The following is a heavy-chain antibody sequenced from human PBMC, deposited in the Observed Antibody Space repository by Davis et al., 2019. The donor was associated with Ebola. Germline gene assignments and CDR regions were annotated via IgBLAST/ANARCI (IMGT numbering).Heavy chain of an antibody. CDR3: ARRLKAIREGNWFDP. Sequence: ASVTVSCKASGYTSTSYDINWVRQATGQGLEWMGWMNPDSGNTGYAQKFQGRVTITRNTSISTAYMELSSLRSEDTAVYYCARRLKAIREGNWFDPWGQGTLVTVSS. CDR2: MNPDSGNT. D-gene: IGHD1-26*01. V-gene: IGHV1-8*01. CDR1: GYTSTSYD. J-gene: IGHJ5*02.